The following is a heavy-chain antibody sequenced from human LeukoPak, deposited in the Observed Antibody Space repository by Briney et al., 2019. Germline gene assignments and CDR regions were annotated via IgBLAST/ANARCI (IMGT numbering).Heavy chain of an antibody. Sequence: GGSLRLSCAASGFSFSNYWMSWVRQAPGKGLDRVAVIIENGSNQYYADSVKGRFTISRDNSKNTLFLQMNSLRGEDTAVYYCARDNSLLYCSGGSCYSERSYYFDYWGQGTLVTVSS. CDR1: GFSFSNYW. J-gene: IGHJ4*02. V-gene: IGHV3-30*03. D-gene: IGHD2-15*01. CDR3: ARDNSLLYCSGGSCYSERSYYFDY. CDR2: IIENGSNQ.